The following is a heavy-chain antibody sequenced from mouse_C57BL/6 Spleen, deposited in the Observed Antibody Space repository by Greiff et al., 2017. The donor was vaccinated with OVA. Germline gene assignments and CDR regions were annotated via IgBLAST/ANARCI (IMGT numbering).Heavy chain of an antibody. J-gene: IGHJ2*01. CDR2: IYPGDGDT. V-gene: IGHV1-82*01. CDR3: ARRGGSSGLDY. D-gene: IGHD3-2*02. Sequence: VQVVESGPELVKPGASVKISCKASGYAFSSSWMNWVKQRPGKGLEWIGRIYPGDGDTNYNGKFKGKATLTADKSSSTAYMQLSSLTSEDSAVCASARRGGSSGLDYWGQGTTLTVSS. CDR1: GYAFSSSW.